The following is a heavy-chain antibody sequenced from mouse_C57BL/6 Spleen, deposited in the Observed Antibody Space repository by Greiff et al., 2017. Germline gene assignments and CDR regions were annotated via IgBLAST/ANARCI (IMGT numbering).Heavy chain of an antibody. CDR1: GYTFTNYW. V-gene: IGHV1-52*01. CDR3: ARPAVAHWYFDV. J-gene: IGHJ1*03. D-gene: IGHD1-1*01. Sequence: QVQLQQPGAELVRPGSSVKLSCKASGYTFTNYWMHWVKQRPLQGLEWIGNIDPSDSETPYNQKFKDKATLTVDKSSSTAYIQLSSLTSEDSAVYYCARPAVAHWYFDVWGTGTTVTVSS. CDR2: IDPSDSET.